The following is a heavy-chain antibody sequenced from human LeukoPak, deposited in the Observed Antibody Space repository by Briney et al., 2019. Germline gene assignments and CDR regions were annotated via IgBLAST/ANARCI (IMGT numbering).Heavy chain of an antibody. J-gene: IGHJ4*02. Sequence: GASVKVSCKASGYTFTGYYMHWVRQAPGQGLEWMGWINPNSGGTNYAQKFQGRVTMTRDTSISTAYMELSRLRSDDTAVYYCARGYYYDSSGYRYDLDYWGQGTLVTVSS. CDR1: GYTFTGYY. CDR2: INPNSGGT. D-gene: IGHD3-22*01. V-gene: IGHV1-2*02. CDR3: ARGYYYDSSGYRYDLDY.